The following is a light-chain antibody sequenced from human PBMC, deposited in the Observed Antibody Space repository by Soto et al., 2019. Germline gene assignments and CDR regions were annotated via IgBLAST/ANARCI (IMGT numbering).Light chain of an antibody. CDR2: AAS. V-gene: IGKV1-9*01. CDR3: QQLNSYAYT. J-gene: IGKJ2*01. CDR1: QGISSY. Sequence: DIQLTQSPSFLSESVGDRVTITCRASQGISSYLAWYQQKPGQAPKLLIYAASTLQSGVPSRFSGSGSGTEFTLTISSLQPEDFATYYCQQLNSYAYTFGQGTNLEIK.